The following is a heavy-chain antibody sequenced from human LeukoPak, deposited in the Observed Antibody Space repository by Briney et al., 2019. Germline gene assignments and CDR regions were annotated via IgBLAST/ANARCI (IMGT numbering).Heavy chain of an antibody. Sequence: GGSLRLSCAASGFTFRSYWMHWVRQAPGKGLVWVSRINSDGSSTSYADSVKGRFTISRDNAKNTLYLQMNSLGAEDTAVYYCARHDSCGPYNAFDIWGQGTMVSVSS. V-gene: IGHV3-74*01. CDR3: ARHDSCGPYNAFDI. J-gene: IGHJ3*02. D-gene: IGHD3-22*01. CDR2: INSDGSST. CDR1: GFTFRSYW.